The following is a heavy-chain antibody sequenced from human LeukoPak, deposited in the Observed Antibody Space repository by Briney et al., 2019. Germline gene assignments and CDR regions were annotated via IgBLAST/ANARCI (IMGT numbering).Heavy chain of an antibody. CDR3: AKTPWSGTYYFDY. CDR1: GFTFSSYW. CDR2: IKQDGSEK. D-gene: IGHD3-3*01. V-gene: IGHV3-7*01. Sequence: GGSLRLSCAASGFTFSSYWMSWVRQAPGKGLEWVANIKQDGSEKYYVDSVKGRFTISRDNAKNSLYLQMNSLRAEDTAVYYCAKTPWSGTYYFDYWGQGTLVTVSS. J-gene: IGHJ4*02.